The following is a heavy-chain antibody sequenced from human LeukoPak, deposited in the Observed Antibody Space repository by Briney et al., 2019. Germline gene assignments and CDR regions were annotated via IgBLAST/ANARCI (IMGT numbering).Heavy chain of an antibody. V-gene: IGHV3-23*01. D-gene: IGHD2/OR15-2a*01. CDR3: AKDRVSPGFNWFDP. CDR2: INGRGDNT. Sequence: GGSLRLSCAASGVIISSYAMSWVRQAPGKGLEWVSAINGRGDNTYYADFVKGRFTISRDNSESTVYLQMNSLRTEDTAVYYCAKDRVSPGFNWFDPWGRGTLVTVSS. CDR1: GVIISSYA. J-gene: IGHJ5*02.